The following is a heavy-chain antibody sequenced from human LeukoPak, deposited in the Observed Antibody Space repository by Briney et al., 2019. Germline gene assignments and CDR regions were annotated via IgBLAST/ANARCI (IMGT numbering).Heavy chain of an antibody. CDR3: AKQFLVVVVRSGKADAFDI. Sequence: GGSLRLSCAASGFTFSSYGMHWVRQAPGKGLEWVAFIRYDGSNKYYADSVKGRFTISRDNSKNTLYLQMNSLRAEDTAVYYCAKQFLVVVVRSGKADAFDIWGQGTMVTVSS. J-gene: IGHJ3*02. CDR2: IRYDGSNK. V-gene: IGHV3-30*02. D-gene: IGHD2-15*01. CDR1: GFTFSSYG.